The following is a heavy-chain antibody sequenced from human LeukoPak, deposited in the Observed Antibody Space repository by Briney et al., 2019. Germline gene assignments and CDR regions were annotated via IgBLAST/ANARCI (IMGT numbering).Heavy chain of an antibody. J-gene: IGHJ4*02. Sequence: ASVKVSCKASGYTFTGYYMHWVRQAPGQGLEWMGWINPNGGGTTYAQKFQGRVTMTRDTSISTAYMELSRLRSDDTAVYYCARDPRDFYYDSSGYTGTRYAFDYWGQGTLVTVSS. D-gene: IGHD3-22*01. V-gene: IGHV1-2*02. CDR2: INPNGGGT. CDR3: ARDPRDFYYDSSGYTGTRYAFDY. CDR1: GYTFTGYY.